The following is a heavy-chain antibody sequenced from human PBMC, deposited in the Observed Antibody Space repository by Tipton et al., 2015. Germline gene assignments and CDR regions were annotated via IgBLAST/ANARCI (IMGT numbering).Heavy chain of an antibody. CDR1: GFTFSDYY. V-gene: IGHV3-11*01. J-gene: IGHJ6*02. CDR2: ISSSGSTI. CDR3: ARVTNYDFWSGQGYYYGMDV. Sequence: SLRLSCAASGFTFSDYYMSWIRQAPEKGLEWVSYISSSGSTIYYADSVKGRFTISRDNAKNSLYLQMNSLRAEDTAVYYCARVTNYDFWSGQGYYYGMDVWGQGTTVTVSS. D-gene: IGHD3-3*01.